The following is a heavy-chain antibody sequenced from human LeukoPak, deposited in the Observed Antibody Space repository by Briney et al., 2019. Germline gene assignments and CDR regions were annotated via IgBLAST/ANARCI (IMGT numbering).Heavy chain of an antibody. Sequence: PSETLSLTCAVYGGSFSGYYWSWIRQPPGKGLEWIGEINHSGSTNYNPSLKSRVTISVDTSKNQFSLKLSSVTAADTAVYYCASYGERHPFDYWGQGTLVTVSS. CDR1: GGSFSGYY. D-gene: IGHD7-27*01. V-gene: IGHV4-34*01. J-gene: IGHJ4*02. CDR3: ASYGERHPFDY. CDR2: INHSGST.